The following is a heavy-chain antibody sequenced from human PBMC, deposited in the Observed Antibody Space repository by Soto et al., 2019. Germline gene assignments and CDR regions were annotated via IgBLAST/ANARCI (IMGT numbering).Heavy chain of an antibody. V-gene: IGHV1-3*01. CDR3: ARGEERVAMPSGY. CDR1: GYTFTNYA. D-gene: IGHD2-2*01. J-gene: IGHJ4*02. CDR2: INADNGNT. Sequence: GASVKVSCKASGYTFTNYAMHWVRQAPGQRLEWMGWINADNGNTKYSQRLQGRVTITRDTSASTAYMELSSLSSEDTAVYYCARGEERVAMPSGYWGQGTLVTVSS.